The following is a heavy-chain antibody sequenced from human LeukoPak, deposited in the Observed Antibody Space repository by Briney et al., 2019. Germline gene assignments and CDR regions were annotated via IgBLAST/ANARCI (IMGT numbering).Heavy chain of an antibody. Sequence: GGSLRLSCAASGFTFSNYAMSWVRQAPGKGLEWVSVISNSGGSSYYADSVKGRFTISRDNSKNTLYLHMNSLRAEDTAVYYCAKASSWLLHVGFDSWGQGTLVTVSS. D-gene: IGHD6-13*01. V-gene: IGHV3-23*01. CDR1: GFTFSNYA. CDR3: AKASSWLLHVGFDS. CDR2: ISNSGGSS. J-gene: IGHJ4*02.